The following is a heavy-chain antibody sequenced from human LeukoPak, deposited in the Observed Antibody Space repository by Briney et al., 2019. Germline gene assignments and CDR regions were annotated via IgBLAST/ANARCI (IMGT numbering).Heavy chain of an antibody. CDR2: ISYDGSNK. D-gene: IGHD3-22*01. J-gene: IGHJ4*02. CDR3: ARDSYYYDSSGYGD. CDR1: GFTFSSYA. Sequence: QPGRSLRLSCAASGFTFSSYAMHWVRQAPGKGLEWVAVISYDGSNKYYADSVKGRFTISRDNSKNTLYLQMNSLRAEDTAVYYCARDSYYYDSSGYGDWGQGTLVTVSS. V-gene: IGHV3-30-3*01.